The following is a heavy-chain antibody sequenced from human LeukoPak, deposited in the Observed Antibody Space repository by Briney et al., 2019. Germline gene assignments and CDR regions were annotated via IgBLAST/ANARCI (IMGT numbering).Heavy chain of an antibody. CDR1: GFTFSTYW. Sequence: PGGSLRLSCAASGFTFSTYWMSWVRQAPGKGLEWVANTKEDGGEKYYVDSVKGRFTISRDNAENSLYLQMNSLRAEDTAVYYCARDHSIRVTNSLDYRGQGTLVTVSS. V-gene: IGHV3-7*01. J-gene: IGHJ4*02. D-gene: IGHD3-3*02. CDR2: TKEDGGEK. CDR3: ARDHSIRVTNSLDY.